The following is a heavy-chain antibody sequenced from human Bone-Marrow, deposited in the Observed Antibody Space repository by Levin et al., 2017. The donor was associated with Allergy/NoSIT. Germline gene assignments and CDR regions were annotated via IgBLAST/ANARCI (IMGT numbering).Heavy chain of an antibody. D-gene: IGHD4-17*01. CDR2: IYSGGST. Sequence: GESLKISCAASGFTVSSNYMSWVRQAPGKGLEWVSVIYSGGSTYYADSVKGRFTISRDNSMNTLYLQMNSLRAEDTAVYYCARGHYGPYYFDYWGQGTLVTVSS. J-gene: IGHJ4*02. CDR3: ARGHYGPYYFDY. V-gene: IGHV3-53*01. CDR1: GFTVSSNY.